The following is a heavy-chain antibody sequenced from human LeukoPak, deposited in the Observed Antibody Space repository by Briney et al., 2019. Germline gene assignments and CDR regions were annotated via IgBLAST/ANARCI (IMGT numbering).Heavy chain of an antibody. CDR3: ARGSITMIVVVNDY. V-gene: IGHV3-74*01. CDR1: GLNFDDSA. D-gene: IGHD3-22*01. CDR2: INSDGSST. J-gene: IGHJ4*02. Sequence: GGSLRLSCVASGLNFDDSAMHWVRQAPGKGLVWVSRINSDGSSTSYADSVKGRFTISRDNAKNTLCLQMNSLRAEDTAVYYCARGSITMIVVVNDYWGQGTLVTVSS.